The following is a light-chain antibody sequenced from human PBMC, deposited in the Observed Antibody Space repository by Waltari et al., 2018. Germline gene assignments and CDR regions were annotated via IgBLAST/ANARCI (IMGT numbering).Light chain of an antibody. CDR1: SSDVGAYNY. Sequence: QSALTQPASVSGSPGQSITISCTGTSSDVGAYNYVSWYQQHPGKAPKLMIFDVSHRPAGVSNRCSGSKSGNTASLTISGLQAEDEAGYYCSSYISSSTLELFGGGTSLTVL. J-gene: IGLJ2*01. CDR2: DVS. V-gene: IGLV2-14*03. CDR3: SSYISSSTLEL.